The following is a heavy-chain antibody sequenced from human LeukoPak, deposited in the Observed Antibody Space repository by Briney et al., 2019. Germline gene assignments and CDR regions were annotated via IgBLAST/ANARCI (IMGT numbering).Heavy chain of an antibody. CDR3: AKDGRRSSSYTSSYYYYMDV. J-gene: IGHJ6*03. Sequence: PGGSLRLSCAASGFTFSSYAMSWVRQAPGKGLEWVSAISGSGGSTYYADSVKGRFTISRDNSKNTLYLQMNSLRAEDTAVYYCAKDGRRSSSYTSSYYYYMDVWGKGTTVTVSS. V-gene: IGHV3-23*01. CDR2: ISGSGGST. CDR1: GFTFSSYA. D-gene: IGHD3-16*01.